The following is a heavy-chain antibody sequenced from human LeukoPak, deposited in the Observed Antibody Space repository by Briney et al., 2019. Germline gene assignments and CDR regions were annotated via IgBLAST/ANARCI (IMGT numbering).Heavy chain of an antibody. CDR3: ARGLRFLEWLLPQNFDY. Sequence: ASVKVSCKASGYTFTSYAMNWVRQAPGQGLEWMGWINTNTGNPTYAQGFTGRFVFSLDTSVSTAYLQISSLKAEDTAVYYCARGLRFLEWLLPQNFDYWGQGTLVTVSS. D-gene: IGHD3-3*01. CDR2: INTNTGNP. CDR1: GYTFTSYA. J-gene: IGHJ4*02. V-gene: IGHV7-4-1*02.